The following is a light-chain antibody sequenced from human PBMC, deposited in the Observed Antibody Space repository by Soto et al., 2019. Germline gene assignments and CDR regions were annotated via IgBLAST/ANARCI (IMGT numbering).Light chain of an antibody. J-gene: IGKJ4*01. CDR2: DAS. CDR1: QSITSN. V-gene: IGKV3-15*01. CDR3: QQYSSWVT. Sequence: EIVMTQSPVTLSLSPGDTATLSCRASQSITSNLAWYQQKPGQPPRLLIYDASIRATGIPARFSGSGSGTEFTLTISNLQSEDFAVYYCQQYSSWVTFGGGTQLEIE.